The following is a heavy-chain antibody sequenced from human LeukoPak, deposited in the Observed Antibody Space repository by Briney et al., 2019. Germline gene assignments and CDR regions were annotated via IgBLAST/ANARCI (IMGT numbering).Heavy chain of an antibody. D-gene: IGHD5-18*01. V-gene: IGHV1-18*01. CDR2: ISAYNGDT. Sequence: ASVKVSCKASGYTFTSYGFTWVRQAPGQGLERMGWISAYNGDTNYAQKFQGRVTLTTDTSTSTAYMELRSLTSDDTAVYYCARDPPTALASGRQDYWGQGTLVTASS. CDR1: GYTFTSYG. J-gene: IGHJ4*02. CDR3: ARDPPTALASGRQDY.